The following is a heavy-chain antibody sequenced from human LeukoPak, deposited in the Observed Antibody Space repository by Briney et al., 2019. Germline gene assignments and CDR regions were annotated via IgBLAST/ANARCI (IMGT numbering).Heavy chain of an antibody. CDR2: IIPIFGTA. D-gene: IGHD1-26*01. V-gene: IGHV1-69*13. CDR3: ARSPRSPRRGIVGATLLGAFDI. J-gene: IGHJ3*02. CDR1: GGTFSSYA. Sequence: GASVKVPCKASGGTFSSYAISWVRQAPGQGLEWMGGIIPIFGTANYAQKFQGRVTITADESTSTAYMELSRLRSEDTAVYYCARSPRSPRRGIVGATLLGAFDIWGQRTMVTVSS.